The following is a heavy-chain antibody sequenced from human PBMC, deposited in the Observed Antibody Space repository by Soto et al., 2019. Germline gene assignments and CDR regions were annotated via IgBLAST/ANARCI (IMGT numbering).Heavy chain of an antibody. J-gene: IGHJ1*01. CDR2: ISTDASST. CDR3: ASLPNKRPQN. Sequence: EVQLVESGGGLVQPGGSLRLSCAASGFTFSSYWMHWVRQAPGKGLVWVSSISTDASSTSYADPVKGRFTISRDNAKNTLYLQRNSVRAEDTAVYYCASLPNKRPQNWAQGTPVSVSP. V-gene: IGHV3-74*01. CDR1: GFTFSSYW.